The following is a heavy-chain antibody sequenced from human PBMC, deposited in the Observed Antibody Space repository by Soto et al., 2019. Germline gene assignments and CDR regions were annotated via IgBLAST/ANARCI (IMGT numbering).Heavy chain of an antibody. CDR2: MSYSLST. CDR3: ASNLRPTHLGGGYFDY. V-gene: IGHV4-39*01. D-gene: IGHD3-16*01. CDR1: GGSISSNNYY. J-gene: IGHJ4*02. Sequence: QLQLQESGPGLVKPSETLSLTCFVSGGSISSNNYYWGWIRQPPGKGLEWIGSMSYSLSTYYNPSLQRRCNISVDTFKKQFSLKLTSVTGTGKAFYYCASNLRPTHLGGGYFDYWGQGPLVTVSS.